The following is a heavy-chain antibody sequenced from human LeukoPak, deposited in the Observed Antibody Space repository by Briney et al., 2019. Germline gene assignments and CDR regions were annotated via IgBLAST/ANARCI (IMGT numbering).Heavy chain of an antibody. D-gene: IGHD5-12*01. Sequence: GGSLRLSCAASGFTFSSYDMHWVRQATGKGLEWVSAIGTAGDTYYPGSVKGRFTISRDNAKNSLYLQMNSLRAEDTALYYCAKDIWKRTYSGYDGFDYWGQGTLVTVSS. J-gene: IGHJ4*02. CDR1: GFTFSSYD. CDR3: AKDIWKRTYSGYDGFDY. V-gene: IGHV3-13*01. CDR2: IGTAGDT.